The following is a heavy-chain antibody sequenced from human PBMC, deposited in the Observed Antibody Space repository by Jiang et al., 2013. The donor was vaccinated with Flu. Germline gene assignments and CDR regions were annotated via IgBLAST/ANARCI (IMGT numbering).Heavy chain of an antibody. D-gene: IGHD6-13*01. V-gene: IGHV1-2*04. J-gene: IGHJ4*02. CDR3: AREYIPDGSWYGVGYYFDY. CDR1: GYTFTGYY. CDR2: INPNSGGT. Sequence: QLVESGAEVKKPGASVKVSCKASGYTFTGYYMHWVRQAPGQGLEWMGWINPNSGGTNYAQKFQGWVTMTRDTSISTAYMELSRLRSDDTAVYYCAREYIPDGSWYGVGYYFDYWGQGTLVTVSS.